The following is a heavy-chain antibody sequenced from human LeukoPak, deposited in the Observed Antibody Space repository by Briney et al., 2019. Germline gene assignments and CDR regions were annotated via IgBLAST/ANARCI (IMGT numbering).Heavy chain of an antibody. CDR1: GFTLSSND. Sequence: GGSLRLSCAASGFTLSSNDMHWVRQAPGKGLEWVAFIRYDESDKYYADSVKGRFTISRDNSKNTLYLQLNSLRAEDTAVYYCAKDRAAAGIYYFHYWGRGTLVTVSS. CDR2: IRYDESDK. CDR3: AKDRAAAGIYYFHY. D-gene: IGHD6-13*01. V-gene: IGHV3-30*02. J-gene: IGHJ4*02.